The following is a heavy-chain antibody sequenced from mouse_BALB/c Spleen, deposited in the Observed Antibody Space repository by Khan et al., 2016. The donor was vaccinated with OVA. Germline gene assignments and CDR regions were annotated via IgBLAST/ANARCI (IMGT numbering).Heavy chain of an antibody. D-gene: IGHD2-14*01. CDR1: GYSFTAYY. J-gene: IGHJ3*01. CDR3: ASRYDFFAY. CDR2: INPNTDNT. Sequence: VQLQQSGPDLVKTGASVKISCKASGYSFTAYYMNWVKLSPGKSLECIGRINPNTDNTNYNQKFKGKAILTVDTSYSTAYMEIRSLTSEDTTVYCCASRYDFFAYWGQGTLVTVSA. V-gene: IGHV1-18*01.